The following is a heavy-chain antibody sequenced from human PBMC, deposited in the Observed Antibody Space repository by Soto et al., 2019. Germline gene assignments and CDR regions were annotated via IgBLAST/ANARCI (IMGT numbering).Heavy chain of an antibody. CDR2: IIPIFGTA. V-gene: IGHV1-69*13. D-gene: IGHD1-26*01. CDR1: GGTFSSYA. Sequence: SVNGSCKASGGTFSSYAIGWVRQAPGQGLEWMGGIIPIFGTANYAQKFQGRVTITADESTSTAYMELSSLRSEDTAIYYCARRRGSGSDYYYNYGMGVWGQGTTVTVSS. J-gene: IGHJ6*02. CDR3: ARRRGSGSDYYYNYGMGV.